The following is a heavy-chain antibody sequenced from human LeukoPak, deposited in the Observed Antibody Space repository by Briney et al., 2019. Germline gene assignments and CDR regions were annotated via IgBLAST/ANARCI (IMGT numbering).Heavy chain of an antibody. CDR1: GFTFSSYG. V-gene: IGHV3-33*01. CDR2: IWYDGSNK. J-gene: IGHJ6*02. CDR3: ARDRIVVAYSGYYYYYGMDV. D-gene: IGHD3-22*01. Sequence: PGGSLRLSCAASGFTFSSYGMHWVRQAPGKGLEWVAVIWYDGSNKYYADSVKGRFTISRDNSKNTLYLQMNSLRAEDTAVYYCARDRIVVAYSGYYYYYGMDVWGQGTTVTVSS.